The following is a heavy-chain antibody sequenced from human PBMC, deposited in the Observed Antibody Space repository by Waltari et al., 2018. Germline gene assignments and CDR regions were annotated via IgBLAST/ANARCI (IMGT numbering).Heavy chain of an antibody. D-gene: IGHD2-2*01. J-gene: IGHJ5*02. CDR1: GYPFPSYD. CDR2: MNPNSGNT. CDR3: ARGYAVANWFDP. V-gene: IGHV1-8*03. Sequence: QVQLVQSGAEVKTPGASVKVSCKASGYPFPSYDINWVRQATGQGLEWMGWMNPNSGNTGYAQKCQGRVTITRNTSISTAYMELSSLRSEDTAVYYCARGYAVANWFDPWGQGTLVTVSS.